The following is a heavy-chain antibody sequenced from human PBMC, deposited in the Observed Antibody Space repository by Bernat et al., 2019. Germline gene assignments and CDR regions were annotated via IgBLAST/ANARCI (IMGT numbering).Heavy chain of an antibody. CDR3: ARGDTSSSGYYYYCIDV. CDR2: IYHSGST. CDR1: GGSISSSNW. Sequence: QVQLQESGPGLVKPSGTLSLTCAVSGGSISSSNWWSWVRQPPGKGLEWIGEIYHSGSTNYNPSLKSRVTISVDKSKNQFSLKVSSVTAADTAVYYCARGDTSSSGYYYYCIDVWGQGTMFTVSS. J-gene: IGHJ6*02. D-gene: IGHD6-6*01. V-gene: IGHV4-4*02.